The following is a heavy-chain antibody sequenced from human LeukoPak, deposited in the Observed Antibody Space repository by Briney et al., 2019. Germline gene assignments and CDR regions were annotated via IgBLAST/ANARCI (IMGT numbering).Heavy chain of an antibody. Sequence: PGGSLRLSCAASGFTFDDYAMHWVRQAPGKGLEWVSGISWNSGSIGYADSVKGRFTISRDNAKNSLYLQMNSLRAEDTALYYCAKDRSSSWYGVFDYWGQGTLVTVPS. CDR3: AKDRSSSWYGVFDY. CDR1: GFTFDDYA. CDR2: ISWNSGSI. J-gene: IGHJ4*02. D-gene: IGHD6-13*01. V-gene: IGHV3-9*01.